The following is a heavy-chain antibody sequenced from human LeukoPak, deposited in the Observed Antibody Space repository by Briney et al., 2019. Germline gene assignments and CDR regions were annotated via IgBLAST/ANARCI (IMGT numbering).Heavy chain of an antibody. D-gene: IGHD3-22*01. CDR1: GFTFSDYY. Sequence: GGSLRLSCAASGFTFSDYYMSWIRQAPGKGLEWVSYISSSGSTIYYADSVKGRFTISRDNAKNSLYLQMNSLRAEDTAVYYCARDADYYDSSGRGGNWLDPWGQGTLVTVSS. J-gene: IGHJ5*02. V-gene: IGHV3-11*01. CDR2: ISSSGSTI. CDR3: ARDADYYDSSGRGGNWLDP.